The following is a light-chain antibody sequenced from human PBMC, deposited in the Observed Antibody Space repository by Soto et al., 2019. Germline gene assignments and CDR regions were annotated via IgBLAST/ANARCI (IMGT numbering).Light chain of an antibody. CDR3: QQYENSVMYT. V-gene: IGKV3-20*01. Sequence: EIVLTQSPGTLSLSPGERATLSCRASQSVRSSFFAWYQQKPGQAPRLLIYHVSVRATGIPDRFSGSGSGTDFTLTINRLEPEDFAVYYCQQYENSVMYTFGQGTKLEIK. CDR1: QSVRSSF. J-gene: IGKJ2*01. CDR2: HVS.